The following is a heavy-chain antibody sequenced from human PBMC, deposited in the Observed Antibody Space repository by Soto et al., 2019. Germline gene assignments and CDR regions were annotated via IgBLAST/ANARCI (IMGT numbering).Heavy chain of an antibody. D-gene: IGHD3-10*01. Sequence: QVQLVQSGTEVKKPGASVKVSCKTSGYTFTNHGSNWVRQAPGQGLEWKGWSNPYNANKNSAQKLQGRGTMTTVTSTATADMDLRSLTSDGTAVYYCARDRVAGISGDAVDIWGQGTVVTVSS. V-gene: IGHV1-18*04. CDR1: GYTFTNHG. J-gene: IGHJ3*02. CDR3: ARDRVAGISGDAVDI. CDR2: SNPYNANK.